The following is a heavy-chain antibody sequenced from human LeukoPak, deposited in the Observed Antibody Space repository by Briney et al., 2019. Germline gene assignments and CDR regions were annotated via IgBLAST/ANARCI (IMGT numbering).Heavy chain of an antibody. D-gene: IGHD1-26*01. V-gene: IGHV4-34*01. CDR3: ARQIVGAPPVGY. J-gene: IGHJ4*02. CDR1: GGSFSGYY. Sequence: SETLSLTCAVYGGSFSGYYWSWIRQPPGKGLEWIGEINHSGSTNYNPSPKSRVTISVDTSKNQFSLKLSSVTAADTAVYYCARQIVGAPPVGYWGQGTLVTVSS. CDR2: INHSGST.